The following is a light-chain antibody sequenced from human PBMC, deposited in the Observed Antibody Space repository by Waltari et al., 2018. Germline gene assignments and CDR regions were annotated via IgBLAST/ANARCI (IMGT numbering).Light chain of an antibody. CDR3: QQYNDWPQT. CDR2: GAS. Sequence: IVMTQSPATLSVSPGESVTLSCRASQSVSGNLAWYQRKPGQAHRLLLYGASTRAAGVPTRCSGSGSGTEFTVTISSLQSEDFAVYYCQQYNDWPQTFGQGTKLETK. J-gene: IGKJ2*01. V-gene: IGKV3-15*01. CDR1: QSVSGN.